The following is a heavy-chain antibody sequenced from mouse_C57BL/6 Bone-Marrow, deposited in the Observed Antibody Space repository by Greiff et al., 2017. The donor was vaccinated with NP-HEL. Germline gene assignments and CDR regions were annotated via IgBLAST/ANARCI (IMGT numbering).Heavy chain of an antibody. D-gene: IGHD4-1*01. V-gene: IGHV1-81*01. CDR2: IYPRSGNT. J-gene: IGHJ4*01. CDR3: ARTGTGKGLYAMDY. CDR1: GYTFTSYG. Sequence: QVQLKESGAELARPGASVKLSCKASGYTFTSYGISWVKQRTGQGLEWIGEIYPRSGNTYYNEKFKGKATLTADKSSSTAYMKLRSLTSEDSAVYFCARTGTGKGLYAMDYWGQGTSVTVSS.